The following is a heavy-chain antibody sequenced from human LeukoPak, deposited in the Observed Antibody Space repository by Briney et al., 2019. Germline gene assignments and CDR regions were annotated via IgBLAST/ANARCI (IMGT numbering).Heavy chain of an antibody. J-gene: IGHJ4*02. Sequence: GSLRLSCTASEFTFGDFGLSWVRQAPGKGLEWVGFIRSKAYGGTTEYAASVKGRFTISRDDSKSIAYLQMNSLKTEDTAVYYCTVFGVVTLDYWGQGTLVTVSS. D-gene: IGHD3-3*01. CDR1: EFTFGDFG. CDR3: TVFGVVTLDY. V-gene: IGHV3-49*04. CDR2: IRSKAYGGTT.